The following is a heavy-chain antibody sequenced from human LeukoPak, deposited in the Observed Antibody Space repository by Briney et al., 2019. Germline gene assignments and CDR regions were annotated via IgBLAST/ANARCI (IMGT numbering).Heavy chain of an antibody. J-gene: IGHJ4*02. CDR1: GFTFSSYA. CDR3: AKELVRIVVVTAIQGQYYFDY. CDR2: ISGSGGST. V-gene: IGHV3-23*01. D-gene: IGHD2-21*02. Sequence: TGGSLRLSCAASGFTFSSYAMSWVRQAPGKGLEWVSAISGSGGSTYYADSVKGRFTISRDNSKNTLYLQMNSLRAEDTAVYYCAKELVRIVVVTAIQGQYYFDYWGQGTLVTVSS.